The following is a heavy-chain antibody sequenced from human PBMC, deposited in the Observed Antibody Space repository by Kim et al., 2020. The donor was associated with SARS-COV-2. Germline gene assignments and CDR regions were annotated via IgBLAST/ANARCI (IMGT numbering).Heavy chain of an antibody. Sequence: SQTLSLTCAISGESVSSNSAAWNWIRQSPSRGLEWLGRQYYRSSWNNDYEVSVRSRKPINPETSTNQFSLQLNFVTPEDPAVFSVARGNTAFDSWGQGT. CDR1: GESVSSNSAA. CDR2: QYYRSSWNN. J-gene: IGHJ4*02. CDR3: ARGNTAFDS. D-gene: IGHD6-25*01. V-gene: IGHV6-1*01.